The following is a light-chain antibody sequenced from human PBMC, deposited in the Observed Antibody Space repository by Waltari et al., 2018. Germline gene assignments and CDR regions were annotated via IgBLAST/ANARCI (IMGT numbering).Light chain of an antibody. CDR3: QQPISFPLI. Sequence: EIQLTLSPSSVSESVGARVTITCRASQFINTWLAWYQQKPGTAPRLLIYDASILQSGVPSRFSGSGSGTVFTLTISSLQPEDFATYYCQQPISFPLIFGGGTKVEIK. J-gene: IGKJ4*01. V-gene: IGKV1-12*01. CDR2: DAS. CDR1: QFINTW.